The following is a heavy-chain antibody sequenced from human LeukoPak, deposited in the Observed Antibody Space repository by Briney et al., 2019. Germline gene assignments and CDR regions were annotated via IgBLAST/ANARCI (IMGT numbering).Heavy chain of an antibody. D-gene: IGHD5-18*01. CDR3: AKGGYTYGGRLFDY. CDR2: ISGDGGAT. V-gene: IGHV3-43*02. CDR1: GFTFDDYV. J-gene: IGHJ4*02. Sequence: GGSLRLSCAASGFTFDDYVMHWVRQAPGKGLEWVSFISGDGGATYYADSAKGRFTISRDDGRKSLYLQMDSLRTEDTALYYCAKGGYTYGGRLFDYWGQGTLVTVSS.